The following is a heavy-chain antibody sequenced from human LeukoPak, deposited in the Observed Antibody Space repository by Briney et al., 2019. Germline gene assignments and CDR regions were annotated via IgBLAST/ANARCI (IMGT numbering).Heavy chain of an antibody. CDR3: ARGDEVVAADYYYYMDV. Sequence: PGGSLRLSCAASEFTFSSYGMSWVRQAPGKGLEWVSAISGSGGSTYYADSVKGRFTISRDNSKNTLYLQMNSLRAEDTAVYYCARGDEVVAADYYYYMDVWGKGTTVTISS. J-gene: IGHJ6*03. CDR1: EFTFSSYG. V-gene: IGHV3-23*01. CDR2: ISGSGGST. D-gene: IGHD2-15*01.